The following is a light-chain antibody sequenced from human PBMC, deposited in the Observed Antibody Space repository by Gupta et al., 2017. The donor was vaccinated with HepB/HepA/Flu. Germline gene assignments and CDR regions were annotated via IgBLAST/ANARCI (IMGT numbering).Light chain of an antibody. V-gene: IGLV2-14*03. CDR2: DVT. CDR1: SSDVGGYNY. J-gene: IGLJ1*01. CDR3: SSYTSRSTLEV. Sequence: QSALTQPASVSGSPGQSITIFCTGTSSDVGGYNYVSWYQQFPGKAPKLMIYDVTNRPSGVSSRFSGSKSGNTACLTISGLRTEDEADYYCSSYTSRSTLEVFGTGTKVTVL.